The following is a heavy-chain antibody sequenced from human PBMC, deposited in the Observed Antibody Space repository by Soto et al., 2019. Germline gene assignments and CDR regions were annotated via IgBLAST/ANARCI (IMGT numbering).Heavy chain of an antibody. D-gene: IGHD2-15*01. V-gene: IGHV3-9*01. CDR3: AKVEGGGSRPYSGYYYYYGMDV. CDR1: GFNFDDYA. Sequence: EVQLVESGGGLVQPGRSLRLSCAASGFNFDDYAMHWVRQAPGKGLEWVSGISWNSGSIGYADSVKGRFTISRDNAKNSLYLQMNSLRPEDAALYYCAKVEGGGSRPYSGYYYYYGMDVWGQGTTVTVSS. J-gene: IGHJ6*02. CDR2: ISWNSGSI.